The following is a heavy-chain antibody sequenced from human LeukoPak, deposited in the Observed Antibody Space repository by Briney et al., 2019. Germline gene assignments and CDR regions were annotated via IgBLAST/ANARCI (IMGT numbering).Heavy chain of an antibody. Sequence: GGALRLSCAASRVTFSDEYMRSICQAPGKGLEWVSYISNSGIYTNYADSVKGRFTISRDNGKNSLYLQMNRQRAEDTAVYYCALCPVAGPGAYFDYWGPGTLITVSS. CDR2: ISNSGIYT. CDR3: ALCPVAGPGAYFDY. CDR1: RVTFSDEY. D-gene: IGHD6-19*01. V-gene: IGHV3-11*03. J-gene: IGHJ4*02.